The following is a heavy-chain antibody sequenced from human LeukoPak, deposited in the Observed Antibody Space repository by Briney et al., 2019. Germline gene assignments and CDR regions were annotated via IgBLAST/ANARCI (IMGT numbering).Heavy chain of an antibody. CDR3: ARGAGATRKIDY. V-gene: IGHV3-21*01. J-gene: IGHJ4*02. Sequence: PGGSLRLSCAASGFTFSSYAMSWVRQAPGKGLEWVSSISSGSTYIYYADSVKGRFTISRDNAKNSLFLQMNSLRAEDTAVYYCARGAGATRKIDYWGQGTLVTVSS. CDR1: GFTFSSYA. D-gene: IGHD1-26*01. CDR2: ISSGSTYI.